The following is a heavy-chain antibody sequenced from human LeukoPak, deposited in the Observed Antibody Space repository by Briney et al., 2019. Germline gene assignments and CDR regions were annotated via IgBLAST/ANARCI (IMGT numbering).Heavy chain of an antibody. CDR2: IYPGDSDT. Sequence: GESLKISCKGSGYSFTSYWIGWVRQVPGKGLEWMGIIYPGDSDTRYSPSFQGQVTISADKSISTAYLQWSSLKASGTAMYYCATHGYYDSSGYYYFDYWGQGTLVTVSS. D-gene: IGHD3-22*01. V-gene: IGHV5-51*01. CDR1: GYSFTSYW. CDR3: ATHGYYDSSGYYYFDY. J-gene: IGHJ4*02.